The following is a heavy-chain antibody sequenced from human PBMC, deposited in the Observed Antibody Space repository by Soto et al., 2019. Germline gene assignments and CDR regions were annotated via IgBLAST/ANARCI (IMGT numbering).Heavy chain of an antibody. D-gene: IGHD6-6*01. CDR1: GGSFSGYY. J-gene: IGHJ6*02. V-gene: IGHV4-34*01. CDR2: INHSGST. CDR3: ARSMYSTSAQLYYGMDV. Sequence: PSETLSLTCAVYGGSFSGYYWSWIRQPPGKGLEWIGEINHSGSTNYNPSPKSRVTISVDTSKNQLSLKLSSATAADTAVYYCARSMYSTSAQLYYGMDVWGQGTTVTVSS.